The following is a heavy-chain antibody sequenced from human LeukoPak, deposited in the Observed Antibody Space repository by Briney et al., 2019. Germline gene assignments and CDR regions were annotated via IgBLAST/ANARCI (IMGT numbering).Heavy chain of an antibody. CDR1: GFTFSSYS. D-gene: IGHD1-26*01. J-gene: IGHJ6*03. V-gene: IGHV3-21*01. CDR2: ITSSSTYI. Sequence: GGSLRLSCAASGFTFSSYSMDWVRQAPGKGLEWVSSITSSSTYIYYADSVRGRFTISRDNAKNSLYLQMNSLRAEDTAVYFCARDPYSGNYGAYYYYYMDVWGKGTTVTISS. CDR3: ARDPYSGNYGAYYYYYMDV.